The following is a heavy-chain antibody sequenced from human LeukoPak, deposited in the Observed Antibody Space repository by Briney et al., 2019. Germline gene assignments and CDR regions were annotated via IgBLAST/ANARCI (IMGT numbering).Heavy chain of an antibody. CDR1: GFTFDDYA. CDR3: VKDLDPAVRGVVPY. V-gene: IGHV3-9*01. J-gene: IGHJ4*02. D-gene: IGHD3-10*01. Sequence: PGGSLRLSCAASGFTFDDYAMHWVRQAPGKGLEWVSGISWNSGSIGYADSVKGRFTISRDNAKNSLYLQMNSLRAEDTAVYYCVKDLDPAVRGVVPYWGQGTLVTVSS. CDR2: ISWNSGSI.